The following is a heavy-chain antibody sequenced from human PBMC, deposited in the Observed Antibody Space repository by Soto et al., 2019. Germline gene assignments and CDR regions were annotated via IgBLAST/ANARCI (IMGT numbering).Heavy chain of an antibody. CDR2: IGSSDI. D-gene: IGHD2-8*01. CDR3: ANDHFNGNGVFDGFDV. Sequence: PGGSLRLSCAAAGFTFSTHAMSWVRQAPGKGLEWVSTIGSSDIYYADSVKGRFTISRDNSKNILFLQMNSLRADDTAVYYCANDHFNGNGVFDGFDVWGQGTLVTVSS. CDR1: GFTFSTHA. J-gene: IGHJ3*01. V-gene: IGHV3-23*01.